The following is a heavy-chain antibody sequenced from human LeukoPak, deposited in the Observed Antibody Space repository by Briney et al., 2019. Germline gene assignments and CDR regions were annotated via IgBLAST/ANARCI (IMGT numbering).Heavy chain of an antibody. Sequence: GGSLRLSCVTSGFRFSDYYMMWIRQAPGKGPECVAHICSSAATTLYADSVKGRFTVSRDNAKNSLYLEMTSLRAEDTAVYYCARDRGSTVTTVGYWGQGTLVTVSS. V-gene: IGHV3-11*04. D-gene: IGHD4-17*01. CDR2: ICSSAATT. CDR1: GFRFSDYY. J-gene: IGHJ4*02. CDR3: ARDRGSTVTTVGY.